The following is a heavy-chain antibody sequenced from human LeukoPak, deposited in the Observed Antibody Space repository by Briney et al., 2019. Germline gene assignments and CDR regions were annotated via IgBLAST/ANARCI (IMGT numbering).Heavy chain of an antibody. CDR1: GFTFSSYG. V-gene: IGHV3-30*02. CDR2: IRYDGSNK. J-gene: IGHJ6*03. Sequence: GGSLRLSCAASGFTFSSYGMHWVRQAPGKGLEWVAFIRYDGSNKYYADSVKGRFTISRDNSKNTLYLQMNSLRAEDTAVYYCAKDVVDTAMVILYYYYYMDVWGRGTTVTVSS. D-gene: IGHD5-18*01. CDR3: AKDVVDTAMVILYYYYYMDV.